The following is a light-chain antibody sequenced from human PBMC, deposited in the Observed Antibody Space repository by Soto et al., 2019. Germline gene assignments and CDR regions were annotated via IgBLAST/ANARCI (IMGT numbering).Light chain of an antibody. Sequence: EIVLTQSPATLSLSPGERATLSCGASQSVSRSYLAWYQQKPGLAPRLLIYDASSRATGIPDRFSGSGSGTDFTCTISRLAPEDFAVYYCQQYGSSPPITFGQGTRLEIK. V-gene: IGKV3D-20*01. CDR2: DAS. CDR3: QQYGSSPPIT. J-gene: IGKJ5*01. CDR1: QSVSRSY.